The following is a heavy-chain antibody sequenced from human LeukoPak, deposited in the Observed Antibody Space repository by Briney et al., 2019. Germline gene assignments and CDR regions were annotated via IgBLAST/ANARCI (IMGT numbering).Heavy chain of an antibody. CDR3: VRDRTGHNPGDY. CDR2: IKQDGSDR. J-gene: IGHJ4*02. V-gene: IGHV3-7*03. Sequence: GGSLRLSCAASGFTFRNYWMSWVRQVPGTGLEWVANIKQDGSDRNYVTSVRGRFTISRDNAESSLYLQMNSLRAEDTAVYYCVRDRTGHNPGDYWGQGTLVTVSA. D-gene: IGHD5-24*01. CDR1: GFTFRNYW.